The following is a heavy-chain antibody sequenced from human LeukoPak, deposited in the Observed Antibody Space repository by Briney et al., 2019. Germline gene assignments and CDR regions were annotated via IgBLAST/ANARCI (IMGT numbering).Heavy chain of an antibody. Sequence: GGSLRLSCAASGFTFSSYAMHWVRQAPGKGLEYVSAISSNGGSTYYANSVKGRFTISRNNSKNTLYLQMGSLRAEDMAVYYCAREAEGEYGDIADYWGQGTLVTVSS. CDR2: ISSNGGST. D-gene: IGHD4-17*01. V-gene: IGHV3-64*01. CDR3: AREAEGEYGDIADY. J-gene: IGHJ4*02. CDR1: GFTFSSYA.